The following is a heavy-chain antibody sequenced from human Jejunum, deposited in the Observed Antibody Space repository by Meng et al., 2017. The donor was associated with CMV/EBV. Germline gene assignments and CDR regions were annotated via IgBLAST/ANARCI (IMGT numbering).Heavy chain of an antibody. J-gene: IGHJ4*02. CDR1: GYTFIDYY. CDR2: INPNTGST. D-gene: IGHD3-16*01. V-gene: IGHV1-2*02. CDR3: ARDWGAYTDYFFDY. Sequence: SGYTFIDYYIFWVRQAPGQGLEWMGWINPNTGSTTYSQKFQGRVTMTRDTSISTAYMEVTRLRSDDTAVYYCARDWGAYTDYFFDYWGQGTLVTVSS.